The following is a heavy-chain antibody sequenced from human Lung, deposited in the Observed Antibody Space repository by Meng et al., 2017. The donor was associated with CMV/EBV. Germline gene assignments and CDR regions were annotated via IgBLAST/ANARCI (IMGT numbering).Heavy chain of an antibody. CDR2: INSDGSST. Sequence: GEXXKISCAASGFTFSSYWMHWVRQAPGKWLVWVSRINSDGSSTSYADSVKGRFTISRDNAKNTLYLQMNSLRAEDTAVYYCARESVGWGYYGDYERYFDYWGQGTLVTVSS. V-gene: IGHV3-74*01. J-gene: IGHJ4*02. CDR3: ARESVGWGYYGDYERYFDY. D-gene: IGHD4-17*01. CDR1: GFTFSSYW.